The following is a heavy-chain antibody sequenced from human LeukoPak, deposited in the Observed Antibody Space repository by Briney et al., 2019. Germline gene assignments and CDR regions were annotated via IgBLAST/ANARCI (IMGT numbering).Heavy chain of an antibody. CDR1: GGTFSSYA. J-gene: IGHJ6*02. D-gene: IGHD3-10*01. Sequence: SVTVSCKASGGTFSSYAISWVRQAPGQGLEWMGRIIPILGIANYAQKFQGRVTITADKSTSTAYMGLSSLRSEDTAVYYCAREGAPWFGELNYYYYYGMDVWGQGTTVTVSS. CDR3: AREGAPWFGELNYYYYYGMDV. CDR2: IIPILGIA. V-gene: IGHV1-69*04.